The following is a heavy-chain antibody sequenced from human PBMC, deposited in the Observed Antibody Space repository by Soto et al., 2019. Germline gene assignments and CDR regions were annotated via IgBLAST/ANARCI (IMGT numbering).Heavy chain of an antibody. Sequence: QVQLVQSGAEMKKPGSSVKVSCKVSGDSFSSYAISWVRQAPGEGLEWVGGIIPIFETANYAQNFQGRVTITAVESTTTAYMEVTRLRPQDTAVFYCAASHSSSWQHDYWGQGTLITVSS. V-gene: IGHV1-69*01. CDR1: GDSFSSYA. CDR3: AASHSSSWQHDY. J-gene: IGHJ4*02. CDR2: IIPIFETA. D-gene: IGHD6-13*01.